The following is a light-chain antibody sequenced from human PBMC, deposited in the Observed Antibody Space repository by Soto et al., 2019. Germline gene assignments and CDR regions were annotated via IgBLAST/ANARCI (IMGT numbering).Light chain of an antibody. CDR1: QSVGSNY. J-gene: IGKJ4*01. V-gene: IGKV3-20*01. CDR2: GAS. Sequence: EIVLTQSPGTQSLSPGDRATLSCRASQSVGSNYLAWYQQKPGQAPRLLIYGASNRATGIPDTFSGSGSGTDFTLTISRLEPEDFAVYYCQQYGSAPSTFGGGTKVEIK. CDR3: QQYGSAPST.